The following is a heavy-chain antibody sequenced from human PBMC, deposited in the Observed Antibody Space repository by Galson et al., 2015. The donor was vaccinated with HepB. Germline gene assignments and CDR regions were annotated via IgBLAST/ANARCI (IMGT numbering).Heavy chain of an antibody. D-gene: IGHD4-11*01. Sequence: APGKGLEWVALICYDVSKDYYADSVKGRFAVSRDNFNNILYLQMNSLRVEDTAVYYCARYYGNYRAFDYWGQGTLVAVSS. CDR2: ICYDVSKD. J-gene: IGHJ4*02. V-gene: IGHV3-33*04. CDR3: ARYYGNYRAFDY.